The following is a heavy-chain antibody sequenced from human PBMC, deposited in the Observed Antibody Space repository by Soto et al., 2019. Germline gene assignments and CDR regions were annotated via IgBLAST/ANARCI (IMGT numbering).Heavy chain of an antibody. CDR1: GGSFSGYY. V-gene: IGHV4-34*01. Sequence: SETLSLTCAVYGGSFSGYYWSWIRQPPGKGLEWIGEINHSGSTNYNPSLKSRVTISVDTSKNQFSLKLSSVTAADTAVYYCARGPPYSSSWYFFRYFDYWGQGTLVTVSS. J-gene: IGHJ4*02. D-gene: IGHD6-13*01. CDR2: INHSGST. CDR3: ARGPPYSSSWYFFRYFDY.